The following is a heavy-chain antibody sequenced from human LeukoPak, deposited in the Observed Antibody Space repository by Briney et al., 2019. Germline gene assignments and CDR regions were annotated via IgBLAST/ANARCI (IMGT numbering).Heavy chain of an antibody. D-gene: IGHD3-10*01. CDR3: AKDLLTMVRGVNLFDY. J-gene: IGHJ4*02. V-gene: IGHV3-30-3*01. Sequence: PGRSLRLSCAASGFTFSSYLMHWVRQAPGKGLEWVAVISYDGSNKYYADSVKGRFTISRDNSKNTLYLQMNSLRAEDAAVYYCAKDLLTMVRGVNLFDYWGQGTLVTVSS. CDR2: ISYDGSNK. CDR1: GFTFSSYL.